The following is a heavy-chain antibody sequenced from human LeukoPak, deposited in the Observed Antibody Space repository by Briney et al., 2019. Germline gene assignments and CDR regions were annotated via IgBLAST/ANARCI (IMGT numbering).Heavy chain of an antibody. D-gene: IGHD6-13*01. J-gene: IGHJ6*02. CDR2: ISYDGSNK. CDR1: GFTFSSYG. CDR3: AKDLLTVYSSSWSPPYYYYGMDV. Sequence: PGRSLRLSCAASGFTFSSYGMHWVRQAPGKGLEWVAVISYDGSNKYYADSVKGRFTISRDNSKNTLYLQMNSLRAEDTAVYYCAKDLLTVYSSSWSPPYYYYGMDVWGQGTTVTVSS. V-gene: IGHV3-30*18.